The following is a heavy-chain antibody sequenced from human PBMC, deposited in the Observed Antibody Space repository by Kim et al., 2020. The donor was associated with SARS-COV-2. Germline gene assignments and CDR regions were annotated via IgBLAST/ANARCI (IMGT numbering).Heavy chain of an antibody. D-gene: IGHD4-4*01. CDR2: ISESASST. CDR1: GFTFNHYA. CDR3: AKALPRQEVYNWYFDV. Sequence: GGSLRRSCAGSGFTFNHYAMIWVRKAPGKGLEWVSVISESASSTFYPDSMKGRFTISRDISKTTLYLQSNSLRGEDTSVYYCAKALPRQEVYNWYFDVWGHGTLVTVSS. J-gene: IGHJ2*01. V-gene: IGHV3-23*01.